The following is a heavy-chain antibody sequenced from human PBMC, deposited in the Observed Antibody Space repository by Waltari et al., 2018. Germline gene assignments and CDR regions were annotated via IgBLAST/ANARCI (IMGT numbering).Heavy chain of an antibody. V-gene: IGHV1-46*01. CDR2: ISPYSGDK. CDR3: TRRGDGGYHFDF. D-gene: IGHD3-16*01. Sequence: QVELVQSGSEIKQPGASVKFSCKTSGYAFTSYFIHWVRQAPGEGLEWMGMISPYSGDKVYGQNFQGRLTMTSGTSTTSVYMELNSLKSEDTAIYYWTRRGDGGYHFDFWGQGVLVTVTS. CDR1: GYAFTSYF. J-gene: IGHJ4*02.